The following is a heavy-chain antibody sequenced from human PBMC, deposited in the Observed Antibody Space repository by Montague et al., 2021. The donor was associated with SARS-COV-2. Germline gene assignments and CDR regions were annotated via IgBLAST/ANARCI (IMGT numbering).Heavy chain of an antibody. CDR2: IHHTGGT. V-gene: IGHV4-4*02. CDR3: ARKGSGRSDLAY. Sequence: SETLSLTCAVYLHSGGIEHRWTSDRQTSGIGPARDVEIHHTGGTKYKPSPTSRVSMSVDKSWNQFSQRSTSVTAADTAIYYCARKGSGRSDLAYWGQGTLVTVSS. J-gene: IGHJ4*02. D-gene: IGHD1-26*01. CDR1: LHSGGIEHR.